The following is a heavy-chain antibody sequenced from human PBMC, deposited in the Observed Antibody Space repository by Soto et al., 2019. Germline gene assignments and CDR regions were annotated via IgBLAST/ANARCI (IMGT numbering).Heavy chain of an antibody. CDR3: ATGGSGSYFIVDYYYYYGMDV. CDR2: ISYDGSNK. J-gene: IGHJ6*01. CDR1: GFTFSSYG. Sequence: QVQLVESGGGVVQPGRSLRLSCAASGFTFSSYGMHWVRQAPGKGLEWVAVISYDGSNKYYADSVKGRFTISRDNSKNTLYLQMNSLRAEDTAVYYCATGGSGSYFIVDYYYYYGMDVW. V-gene: IGHV3-30*03. D-gene: IGHD1-26*01.